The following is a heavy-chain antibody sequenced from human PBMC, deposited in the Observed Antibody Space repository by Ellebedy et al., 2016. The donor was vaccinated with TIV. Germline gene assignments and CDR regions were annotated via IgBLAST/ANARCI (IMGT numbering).Heavy chain of an antibody. CDR2: IYPGDSDT. CDR3: ARLLWFGELLYYFQH. J-gene: IGHJ1*01. CDR1: GYSFTSYW. D-gene: IGHD3-10*01. Sequence: GGSLRLSXKGSGYSFTSYWIGWVRQMPGKGLEWMGIIYPGDSDTRYSPSFQGQVTISADKSISTAYLQWSSLKASDTAMYYCARLLWFGELLYYFQHWGQGTLVTVSS. V-gene: IGHV5-51*01.